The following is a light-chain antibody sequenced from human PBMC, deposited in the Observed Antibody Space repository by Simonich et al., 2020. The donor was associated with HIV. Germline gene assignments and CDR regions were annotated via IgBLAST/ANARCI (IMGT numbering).Light chain of an antibody. Sequence: DIQMTQSPSTLSASVGDRVTITCRASQSISSWLAWYQQKPGKAPKLRIYKASSLESGVPSRFSGSGSGTEFTLTISSLQPDDFATYYCQQYNTYLRTFGQGTKVEIK. V-gene: IGKV1-5*03. CDR3: QQYNTYLRT. J-gene: IGKJ1*01. CDR1: QSISSW. CDR2: KAS.